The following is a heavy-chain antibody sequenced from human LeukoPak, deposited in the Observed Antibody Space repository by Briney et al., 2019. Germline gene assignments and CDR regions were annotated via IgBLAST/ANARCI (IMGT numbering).Heavy chain of an antibody. CDR1: GGSISSSSYF. D-gene: IGHD5-12*01. J-gene: IGHJ4*02. V-gene: IGHV4-39*07. CDR2: IYHSGTT. CDR3: ARVYFSGYDYSPFDY. Sequence: SETLSLTCTVSGGSISSSSYFWGWIRQPPGKGLEWIGSIYHSGTTYYNPSLKSRVTISVDTSKNQFSLKLSSVTAADTAVYYCARVYFSGYDYSPFDYWGQGTLVTVSS.